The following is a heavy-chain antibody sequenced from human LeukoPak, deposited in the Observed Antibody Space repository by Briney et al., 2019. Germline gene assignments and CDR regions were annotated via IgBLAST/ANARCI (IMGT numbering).Heavy chain of an antibody. V-gene: IGHV4-4*07. J-gene: IGHJ6*03. D-gene: IGHD2-21*01. CDR3: ARDVVDSNYYYYMDV. CDR2: IYTSGNT. Sequence: SETLSLTCTVSGGSISSYYWSWIRQPAGKGLEWIGRIYTSGNTNYNPSLKSRVTISVDTSKNQFSLKLSSVTAADTAVYHCARDVVDSNYYYYMDVWGKGTTVTVSS. CDR1: GGSISSYY.